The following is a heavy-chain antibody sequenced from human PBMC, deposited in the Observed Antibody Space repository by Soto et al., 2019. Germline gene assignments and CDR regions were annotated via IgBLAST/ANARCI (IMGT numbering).Heavy chain of an antibody. V-gene: IGHV3-23*01. CDR2: VSIGGST. CDR1: GFTFRWFA. Sequence: GGSLRLSCAGSGFTFRWFAMGWVRQGPGKGLEWVAVVSIGGSTHYADSVRGRFTISRDNSKNTLYLQMNSLRAEDTALYYCAKETYYYYGMDVWGQGTTVTVSS. CDR3: AKETYYYYGMDV. J-gene: IGHJ6*02.